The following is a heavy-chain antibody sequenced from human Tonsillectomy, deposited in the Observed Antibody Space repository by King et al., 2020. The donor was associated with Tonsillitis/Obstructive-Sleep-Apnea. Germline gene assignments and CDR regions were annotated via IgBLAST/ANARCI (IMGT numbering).Heavy chain of an antibody. J-gene: IGHJ3*02. Sequence: QLQESGPGLLKPSETLSLTCTVSGGSVSSRRSYWGWIRQPPGKGLGWIGSMSYSGITYYNPPLESRVPMSVDTSKRQFSLNLRSVTAADTAVYYCARHGYCTGGACYRGGFDIWGQGTMVTVSS. D-gene: IGHD2-8*02. V-gene: IGHV4-39*01. CDR3: ARHGYCTGGACYRGGFDI. CDR2: MSYSGIT. CDR1: GGSVSSRRSY.